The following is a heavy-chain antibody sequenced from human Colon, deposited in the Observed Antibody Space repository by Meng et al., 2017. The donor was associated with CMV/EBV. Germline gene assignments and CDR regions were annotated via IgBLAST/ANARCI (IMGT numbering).Heavy chain of an antibody. J-gene: IGHJ4*02. CDR2: VDPGGGA. V-gene: IGHV1-46*01. CDR3: ARELGGTYYFDF. D-gene: IGHD1-26*01. Sequence: QVQLVQSGAEVKKPGASVRVSCKASGYTLSGYHTHWVRQAPGQGLEWMGRVDPGGGAKYTRKFQGRVTMTRDTSTSTVHMELNSLTFADTAVYYCARELGGTYYFDFWGQGTLVTVSS. CDR1: GYTLSGYH.